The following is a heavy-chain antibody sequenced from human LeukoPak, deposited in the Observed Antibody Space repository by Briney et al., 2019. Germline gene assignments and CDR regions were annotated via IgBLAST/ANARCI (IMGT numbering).Heavy chain of an antibody. J-gene: IGHJ4*02. D-gene: IGHD3-10*01. V-gene: IGHV3-7*01. Sequence: GGSLRLSCTASGFTFSSYWMSWVRQAPGKGLEWVANIKQDGSEKWYVDSVKGRFTISRDNAKNSLYLQMNSLRAEDTAVYYCARVRGDYYGSGTYIDGGYYFDYXXXGXLXXVSS. CDR2: IKQDGSEK. CDR1: GFTFSSYW. CDR3: ARVRGDYYGSGTYIDGGYYFDY.